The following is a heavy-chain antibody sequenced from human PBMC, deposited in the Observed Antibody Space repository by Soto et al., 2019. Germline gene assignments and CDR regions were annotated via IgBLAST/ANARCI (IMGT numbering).Heavy chain of an antibody. CDR3: ARDTLVGATHDY. J-gene: IGHJ4*02. CDR2: IYYSGST. D-gene: IGHD1-26*01. V-gene: IGHV4-61*01. CDR1: GGSVSSGSYY. Sequence: SETLSLTCTVSGGSVSSGSYYWSCIRQPPGKGLEWIGYIYYSGSTNYNPSLKSRVTISVDTSKNQFSLKLSSVTAADTAVYYCARDTLVGATHDYWGQGTLVTVSS.